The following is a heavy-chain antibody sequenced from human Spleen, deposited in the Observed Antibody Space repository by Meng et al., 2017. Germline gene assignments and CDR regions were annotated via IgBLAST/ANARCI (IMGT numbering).Heavy chain of an antibody. CDR2: INPDSGAT. D-gene: IGHD3/OR15-3a*01. Sequence: ASVKVSCKTSGYIFTNFYIHWVRQAPGQGLEWMSWINPDSGATNLAQTFHDRVTLTRDTSRSTAYMELSSLTSDDTGVYFCARAYLIFTNTYYNYWAQGTLVTVSS. V-gene: IGHV1-2*02. CDR3: ARAYLIFTNTYYNY. CDR1: GYIFTNFY. J-gene: IGHJ4*02.